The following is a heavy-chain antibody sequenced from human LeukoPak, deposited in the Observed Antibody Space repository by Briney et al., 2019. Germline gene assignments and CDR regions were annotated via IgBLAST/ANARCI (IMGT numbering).Heavy chain of an antibody. V-gene: IGHV4-34*01. CDR1: GGSFSGYY. D-gene: IGHD3-10*01. CDR2: INHSGST. Sequence: SETLSLTCAVYGGSFSGYYWSWIRQPPGKGLEWIGEINHSGSTNYNPSLKSRVTISVDTSKNQFSLKLSSVTAADTAVYYCARVGRYYYGSGSYGGDYYYYYYMDVWGKGTTVAVSS. J-gene: IGHJ6*03. CDR3: ARVGRYYYGSGSYGGDYYYYYYMDV.